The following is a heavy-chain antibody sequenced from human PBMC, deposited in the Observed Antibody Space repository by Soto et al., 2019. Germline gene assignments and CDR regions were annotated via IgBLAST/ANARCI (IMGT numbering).Heavy chain of an antibody. V-gene: IGHV5-51*01. CDR1: GYSFTSYW. Sequence: PGESLKISCKGSGYSFTSYWISWVRQMPGKGLEWMGIIYPGDSDTRYSPSFQGQVTISADKSISTAYLQWSSLKASDTAMYYCARGAARTNYPPYYYYGMDVWGQGTTVTVSS. CDR2: IYPGDSDT. CDR3: ARGAARTNYPPYYYYGMDV. J-gene: IGHJ6*02. D-gene: IGHD6-6*01.